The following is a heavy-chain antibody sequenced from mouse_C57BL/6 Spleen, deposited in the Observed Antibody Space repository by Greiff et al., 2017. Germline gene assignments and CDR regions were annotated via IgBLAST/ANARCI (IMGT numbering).Heavy chain of an antibody. D-gene: IGHD1-1*01. CDR1: GFTFSSYA. CDR2: ISSGGDYI. J-gene: IGHJ4*01. CDR3: TRDQDYYGSSYDYYAMDY. V-gene: IGHV5-9-1*02. Sequence: EVQLVESGEGLVKPGGSLKLSCAASGFTFSSYAMSWVRQTPEKRLEWVAYISSGGDYIYYADTVKGRFTISRDNARNTLYLQMSSLKSEDTAMYYCTRDQDYYGSSYDYYAMDYWGQGTSVTVSS.